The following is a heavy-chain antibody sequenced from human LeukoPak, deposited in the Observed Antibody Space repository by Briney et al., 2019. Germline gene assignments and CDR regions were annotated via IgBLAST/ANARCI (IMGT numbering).Heavy chain of an antibody. CDR2: ISTSGNTR. V-gene: IGHV3-48*03. D-gene: IGHD2-8*01. Sequence: PGGPLRLSCAASGSTFSSYEMNWVRQAPGKGLEWVSYISTSGNTRYYADSVKGRFTISRDNAKNSLYLQMNSLRAEDTAVYYCARDDCSNGVCYNDAFDIWGQGTMVAVSS. CDR1: GSTFSSYE. J-gene: IGHJ3*02. CDR3: ARDDCSNGVCYNDAFDI.